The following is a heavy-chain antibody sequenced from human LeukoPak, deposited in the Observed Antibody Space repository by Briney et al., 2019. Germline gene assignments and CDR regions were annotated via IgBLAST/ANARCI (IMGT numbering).Heavy chain of an antibody. CDR2: ISYDGSNK. CDR3: ARDSTIFGVVSGMDV. D-gene: IGHD3-3*01. CDR1: GFTFSNFA. V-gene: IGHV3-30-3*01. J-gene: IGHJ6*02. Sequence: GGSLRLSCAASGFTFSNFAMHWVRQAPGKGLEWVAVISYDGSNKYYADSVKGRFTISRDNSKNTLYLQMNSLRAEDTAVYYCARDSTIFGVVSGMDVWGQGTTVTVSS.